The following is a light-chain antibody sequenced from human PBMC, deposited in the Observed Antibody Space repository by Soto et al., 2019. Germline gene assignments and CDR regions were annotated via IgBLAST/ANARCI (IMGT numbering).Light chain of an antibody. CDR3: KQALHART. J-gene: IGKJ1*01. Sequence: EIVVTQSPLSLPVTPGEPASISCKSSQSLLHSNGNTYLDWYLQKPGQSPQLLIYLGSNRASGVPAGFIGSESGTDYTLNISRVEAEDVGGYYCKQALHARTFGQGTKVEIK. V-gene: IGKV2-28*01. CDR2: LGS. CDR1: QSLLHSNGNTY.